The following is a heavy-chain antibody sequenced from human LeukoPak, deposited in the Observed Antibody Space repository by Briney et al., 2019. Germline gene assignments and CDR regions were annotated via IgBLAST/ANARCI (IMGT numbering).Heavy chain of an antibody. Sequence: ASVKVSCKASGYTFTSYGISWVRQATGQGLEWMGWISAYNGNTNYAQKLQGRVTMTTDTSTSTAYMELRSLRSDDTAVYYCAREEGGIAAAGNNWFDPWGQGTLVTVSS. D-gene: IGHD6-13*01. V-gene: IGHV1-18*01. CDR1: GYTFTSYG. CDR3: AREEGGIAAAGNNWFDP. J-gene: IGHJ5*02. CDR2: ISAYNGNT.